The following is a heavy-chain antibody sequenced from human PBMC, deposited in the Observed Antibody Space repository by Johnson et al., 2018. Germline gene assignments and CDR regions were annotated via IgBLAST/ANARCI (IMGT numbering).Heavy chain of an antibody. Sequence: VQLVEAGGGLVQPGGSLRLSCAASGFTFNNYALSWVRQAPGRGLEWVSTIRGRGADTFFADSVKGRFTTPTDNSKNTLYMKMSSRRAGDTAVYYCAKYDGHNPYWYLDFWGRGTLVTVAS. J-gene: IGHJ2*01. V-gene: IGHV3-23*04. D-gene: IGHD5-24*01. CDR2: IRGRGADT. CDR1: GFTFNNYA. CDR3: AKYDGHNPYWYLDF.